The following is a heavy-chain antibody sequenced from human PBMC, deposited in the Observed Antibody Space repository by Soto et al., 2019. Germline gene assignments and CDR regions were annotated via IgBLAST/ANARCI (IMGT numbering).Heavy chain of an antibody. Sequence: QVQLQESGPGLVKPSQTLSLTCSVSGGSISSGGYYWNWIRQHPGKGLEWIGYIYYSGSTFYNPSLRSRVTISVDTSKNQFSLKLSSVTAADTAVYYCARVRGDYEYYYYGMDVWGQGTTVTVS. CDR3: ARVRGDYEYYYYGMDV. D-gene: IGHD4-17*01. CDR1: GGSISSGGYY. V-gene: IGHV4-31*03. CDR2: IYYSGST. J-gene: IGHJ6*02.